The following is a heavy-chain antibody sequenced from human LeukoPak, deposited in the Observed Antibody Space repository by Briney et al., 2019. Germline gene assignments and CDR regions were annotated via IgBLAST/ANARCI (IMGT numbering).Heavy chain of an antibody. CDR2: ISGSGGST. J-gene: IGHJ6*03. Sequence: SGGSLRLSCAASGFTFSSYAMSWVRQAPGKGLEWVSGISGSGGSTYYADSVKGRFTISRDNSKKTLYLQMNSLRAEDTAVYYCAKDSKIVGPTFRSYHYMDVWGKGTTVTVSS. D-gene: IGHD1-26*01. V-gene: IGHV3-23*01. CDR3: AKDSKIVGPTFRSYHYMDV. CDR1: GFTFSSYA.